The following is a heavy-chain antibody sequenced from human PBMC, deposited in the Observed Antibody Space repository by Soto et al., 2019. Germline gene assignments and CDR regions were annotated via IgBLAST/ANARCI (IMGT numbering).Heavy chain of an antibody. CDR2: IYYSGST. J-gene: IGHJ5*02. V-gene: IGHV4-59*01. Sequence: PSETLSLTCTVSGGSISSYYWSWIRQPPGKGLEWIGYIYYSGSTNYNPSLKSRVTISVDTSKNQFSLKLSSVTAADTAVYYCARELGYCSGGSCYSGWFDPWGQGTLVTVSS. CDR1: GGSISSYY. CDR3: ARELGYCSGGSCYSGWFDP. D-gene: IGHD2-15*01.